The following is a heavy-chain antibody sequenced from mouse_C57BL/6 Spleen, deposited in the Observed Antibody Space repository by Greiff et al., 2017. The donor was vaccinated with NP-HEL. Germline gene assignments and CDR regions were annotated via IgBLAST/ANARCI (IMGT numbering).Heavy chain of an antibody. CDR3: AREDDYDPAWFAY. D-gene: IGHD2-4*01. CDR2: IDPSDSYT. CDR1: GYTFTSYW. Sequence: QVQLQQPGAELVRPGTSVKLSCKASGYTFTSYWMHWVKQRPGQGLEWIGVIDPSDSYTNYNQKFKGKATLTVDTSSSTAYMQLSSLTSEDSAVYYCAREDDYDPAWFAYWGQGTLVTVSA. J-gene: IGHJ3*01. V-gene: IGHV1-59*01.